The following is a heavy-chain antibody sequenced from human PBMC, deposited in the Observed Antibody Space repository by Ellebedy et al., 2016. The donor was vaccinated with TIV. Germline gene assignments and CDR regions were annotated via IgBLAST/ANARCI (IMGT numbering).Heavy chain of an antibody. CDR1: GFTFDDYA. CDR2: ISWNRGSI. V-gene: IGHV3-9*01. D-gene: IGHD4-17*01. J-gene: IGHJ4*02. Sequence: GGSLRLSCAASGFTFDDYAMHWVRQAPGKGLEWVSGISWNRGSIGYADSVKGRFTMSRDNAKNSLYLQMNSLKTEDTALYYCSKGSTTVTRGCFDYWGQGTRVTVSS. CDR3: SKGSTTVTRGCFDY.